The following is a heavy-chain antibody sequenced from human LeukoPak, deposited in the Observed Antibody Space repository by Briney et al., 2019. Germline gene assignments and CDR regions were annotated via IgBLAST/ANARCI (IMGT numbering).Heavy chain of an antibody. V-gene: IGHV3-9*03. J-gene: IGHJ3*02. Sequence: GGSLRLSCAASGFTFDDYAMHWVRQAPGKGLEWVSGISWNSGSIGYADSVKGRFTISRDNAKNSLYLQMNSLRAEDMALYYCAKDFYNWNDAVAFDIWGQGTMVTVSS. CDR2: ISWNSGSI. CDR1: GFTFDDYA. CDR3: AKDFYNWNDAVAFDI. D-gene: IGHD1-1*01.